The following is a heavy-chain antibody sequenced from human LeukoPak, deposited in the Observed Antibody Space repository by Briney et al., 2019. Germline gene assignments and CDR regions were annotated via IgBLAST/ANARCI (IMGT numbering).Heavy chain of an antibody. Sequence: GGSLRLSCAASGFIFGTFAMNWVRQTPGKGLEWISSIDSSSTCIYYAASVRGRFTISRDNARNSLYLQMNSLGAEDSAVYFCARMPRGITVTQYYFDYWGQGILVTVSS. CDR1: GFIFGTFA. V-gene: IGHV3-21*01. CDR3: ARMPRGITVTQYYFDY. D-gene: IGHD1-20*01. J-gene: IGHJ4*02. CDR2: IDSSSTCI.